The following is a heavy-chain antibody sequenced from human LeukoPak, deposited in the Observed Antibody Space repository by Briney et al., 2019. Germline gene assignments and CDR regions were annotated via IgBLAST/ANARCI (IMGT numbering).Heavy chain of an antibody. J-gene: IGHJ6*02. CDR2: ISGSGGST. V-gene: IGHV3-23*01. Sequence: PGGSLRLSCAASGFTFSSYAMSWVRQAPGKGLEWVSAISGSGGSTYYADSVKGRFTISRDNTKNTLNLQMNSLRAEDTAVYYCAKDGWESLVVVAATWLYYYYGMDVWGQGTTVTVSS. CDR3: AKDGWESLVVVAATWLYYYYGMDV. D-gene: IGHD2-15*01. CDR1: GFTFSSYA.